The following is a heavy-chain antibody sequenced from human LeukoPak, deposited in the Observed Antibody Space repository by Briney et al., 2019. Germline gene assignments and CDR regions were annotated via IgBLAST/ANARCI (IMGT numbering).Heavy chain of an antibody. Sequence: ASVKVSCKASGYTFTSYYMHWVRQAPGQGLEWMGIINPSGGSTSYAQKFQGRVTMTRDTSTSTVYMELSSLRSEDTAAYYCAREGRNIAARPLFDYWGQGTLVTVSS. CDR2: INPSGGST. J-gene: IGHJ4*02. CDR1: GYTFTSYY. V-gene: IGHV1-46*01. D-gene: IGHD6-6*01. CDR3: AREGRNIAARPLFDY.